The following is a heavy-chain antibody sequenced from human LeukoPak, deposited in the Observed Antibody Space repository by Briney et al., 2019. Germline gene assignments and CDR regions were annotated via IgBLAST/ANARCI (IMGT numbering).Heavy chain of an antibody. CDR3: VKDRLYAPNSALSSFDP. CDR2: ISGTGGFTTST. V-gene: IGHV3-23*01. CDR1: GFTFSNYA. Sequence: PGGSLRLSCAASGFTFSNYAMTWVRQAPGKGLEWVSTISGTGGFTTSTYYADSVKGRFTISRDNSDNKLYLQMDGLRADDTAVYYCVKDRLYAPNSALSSFDPWGQGTLVTVSS. D-gene: IGHD4-23*01. J-gene: IGHJ5*02.